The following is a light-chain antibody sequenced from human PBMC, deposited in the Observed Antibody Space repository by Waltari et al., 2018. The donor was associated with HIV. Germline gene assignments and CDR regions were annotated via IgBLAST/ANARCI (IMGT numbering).Light chain of an antibody. Sequence: EIVLSQSPATLSLSPGERATLSCRASQSVGKYLAWYQQKPDQAPRLLIYDASDRATGIPARFSGSGSRTDFTLTISSLEPEDFAVYYCQQRTNWPPYTFGQGTKLEIK. CDR2: DAS. CDR1: QSVGKY. J-gene: IGKJ2*01. V-gene: IGKV3-11*01. CDR3: QQRTNWPPYT.